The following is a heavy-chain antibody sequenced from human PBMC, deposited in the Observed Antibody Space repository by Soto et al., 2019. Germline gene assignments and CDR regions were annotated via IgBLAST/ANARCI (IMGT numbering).Heavy chain of an antibody. CDR2: IYWNDDE. J-gene: IGHJ3*01. Sequence: SVPTLVNPTHTLTLTCTFSGFSLTTSGVGVGWIRHPPGKALECLALIYWNDDERYSPSLRSRLTITKDTSKNRVVLTMTNMEAVDTATYYCAPSRRSSGDAFDFGGQGTMGTV. CDR3: APSRRSSGDAFDF. V-gene: IGHV2-5*01. CDR1: GFSLTTSGVG. D-gene: IGHD6-6*01.